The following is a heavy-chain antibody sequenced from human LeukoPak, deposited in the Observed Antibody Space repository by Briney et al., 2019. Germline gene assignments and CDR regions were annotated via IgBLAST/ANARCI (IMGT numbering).Heavy chain of an antibody. CDR3: AKLRGSGGHSGGPDY. Sequence: GGSLRLSCAVSGFTFNNAWMSWVRQAPGKGLEWVGRINYKTNGGTADYAAPVKGRFTISRDDSKDTLYLQMNSLKTEDTAVYYCAKLRGSGGHSGGPDYWGQGTLVTVSS. CDR1: GFTFNNAW. J-gene: IGHJ4*02. D-gene: IGHD3-10*01. V-gene: IGHV3-15*01. CDR2: INYKTNGGTA.